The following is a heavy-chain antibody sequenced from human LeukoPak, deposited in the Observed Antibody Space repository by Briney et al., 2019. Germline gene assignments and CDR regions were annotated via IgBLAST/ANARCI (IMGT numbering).Heavy chain of an antibody. J-gene: IGHJ5*02. CDR3: AQDRFCSSDSCSFGTTWFDP. V-gene: IGHV3-30*02. D-gene: IGHD2-2*01. CDR1: GFVYRDYG. Sequence: PGGPLRLSCATSGFVYRDYGIHWVRQAPPKGLDWVAFIRYDGSDPNYPDSVKGRFTISRDNSKNMVQLQMNSLRVEDTAVYYCAQDRFCSSDSCSFGTTWFDPWGQGTLVTVSS. CDR2: IRYDGSDP.